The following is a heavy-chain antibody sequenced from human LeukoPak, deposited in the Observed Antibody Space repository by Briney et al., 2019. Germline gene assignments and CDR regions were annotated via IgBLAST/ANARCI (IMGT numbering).Heavy chain of an antibody. CDR1: GGTFSSYA. V-gene: IGHV1-69*13. CDR3: ARAATPYYYDSSGYYEFDY. D-gene: IGHD3-22*01. Sequence: ASVKVSCKASGGTFSSYAISWARQAPGQGLEWMGGIIPIFGTANYAQKFQGRVTITADESTSTAYMELSSLRSEDTAVYYCARAATPYYYDSSGYYEFDYWGQGTLVTVSS. CDR2: IIPIFGTA. J-gene: IGHJ4*02.